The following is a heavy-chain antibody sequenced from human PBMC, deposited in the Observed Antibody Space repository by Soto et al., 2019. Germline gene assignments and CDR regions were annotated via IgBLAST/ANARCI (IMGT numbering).Heavy chain of an antibody. CDR3: ARTGPMKYSSGWYADELYYYYYYMDV. J-gene: IGHJ6*03. CDR1: GYSFTSYW. V-gene: IGHV5-51*01. CDR2: IYPGDSDT. Sequence: PGESLKISCKGSGYSFTSYWIGWVRQMPGKGLEWMGIIYPGDSDTRYSPSFQGQVTISADKSISTAYLQWSSLKASDTAMYYCARTGPMKYSSGWYADELYYYYYYMDVWGKGTTVTVSS. D-gene: IGHD6-19*01.